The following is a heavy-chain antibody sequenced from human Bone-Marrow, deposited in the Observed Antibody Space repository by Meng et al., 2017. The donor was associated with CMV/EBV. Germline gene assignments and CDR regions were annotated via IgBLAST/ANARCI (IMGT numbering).Heavy chain of an antibody. D-gene: IGHD3-22*01. J-gene: IGHJ4*02. Sequence: EVQLLESGGGLVQPGGSVRRSCSASVLTFSSYAMSWVRQAPGKGLEWVSAISGSGGSTYYADSVKGRFTISRDNSKNTLYLQMNSLRAEDTAVYYCAKELNYYDSSGYSYYFDYWGQGTLVTVSS. CDR3: AKELNYYDSSGYSYYFDY. V-gene: IGHV3-23*01. CDR1: VLTFSSYA. CDR2: ISGSGGST.